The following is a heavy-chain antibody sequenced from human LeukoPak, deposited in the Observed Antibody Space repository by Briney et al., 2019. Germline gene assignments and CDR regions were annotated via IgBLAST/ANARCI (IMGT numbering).Heavy chain of an antibody. CDR3: ARVSPGSSSGYFQH. CDR2: INPNSGGT. Sequence: GASVKVSCKASGYTFTGYYMHWVRQAPGQGPEWMGWINPNSGGTNYAQKFQGRVTMTRDTSISTAHMELSRLRSDDTAVYYCARVSPGSSSGYFQHWGQGTLVTVSS. D-gene: IGHD6-6*01. CDR1: GYTFTGYY. V-gene: IGHV1-2*02. J-gene: IGHJ1*01.